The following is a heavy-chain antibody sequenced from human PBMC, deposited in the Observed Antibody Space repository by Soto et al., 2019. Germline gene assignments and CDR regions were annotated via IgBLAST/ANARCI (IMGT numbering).Heavy chain of an antibody. D-gene: IGHD2-8*01. V-gene: IGHV1-2*04. CDR2: INPNSGGT. Sequence: SVKVSCKASGYTFTGYYMHWVRQAPGQGLEWMGWINPNSGGTNYAQKFQGWVTMTRDTSISTAYMELSRLRSDDTAVYYCARGDAYCTNGVCSRVDAFDIWGQGTMVTVSS. J-gene: IGHJ3*02. CDR1: GYTFTGYY. CDR3: ARGDAYCTNGVCSRVDAFDI.